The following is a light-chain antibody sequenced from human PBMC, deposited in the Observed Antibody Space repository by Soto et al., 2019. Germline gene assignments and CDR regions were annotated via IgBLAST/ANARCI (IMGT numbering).Light chain of an antibody. CDR3: QQYYNTPLR. CDR2: WAS. J-gene: IGKJ3*01. Sequence: DIVMTQSPDSLAVSLGERATINCKSSQSVLYSSNNKNYLAWYQQKPGQPPMFLIYWASTRESGVPDRFSGSGSGTDFTLTISILQAEDVADYYCQQYYNTPLRFGPGTKVEIK. CDR1: QSVLYSSNNKNY. V-gene: IGKV4-1*01.